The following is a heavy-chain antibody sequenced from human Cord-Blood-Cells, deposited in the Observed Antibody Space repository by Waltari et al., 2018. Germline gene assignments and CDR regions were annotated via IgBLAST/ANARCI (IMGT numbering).Heavy chain of an antibody. Sequence: AASGFTFSDYYMSWIRQAPGKGLEWVSYISSSGSTIYYEDSVKGRFTISRDNAKNSLYLQMNSLRAEDTAVYYCARASGLYCSSTSCYNFDYWGQGTLVTVSS. D-gene: IGHD2-2*02. V-gene: IGHV3-11*04. CDR3: ARASGLYCSSTSCYNFDY. CDR2: ISSSGSTI. CDR1: GFTFSDYY. J-gene: IGHJ4*02.